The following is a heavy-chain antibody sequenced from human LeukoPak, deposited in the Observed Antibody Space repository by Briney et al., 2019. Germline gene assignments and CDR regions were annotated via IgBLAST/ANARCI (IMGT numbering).Heavy chain of an antibody. CDR1: GFTFISYD. J-gene: IGHJ4*02. CDR2: ISGSGGST. CDR3: AKDHAATHYYFHY. D-gene: IGHD6-13*01. Sequence: GGSLRLSCAASGFTFISYDMSCVRQAPGEGLEWVSAISGSGGSTYYADSVKGRFTISRDNSKNTLYLQMNRLRAEDTAVYYCAKDHAATHYYFHYWGQGTLVTVSS. V-gene: IGHV3-23*01.